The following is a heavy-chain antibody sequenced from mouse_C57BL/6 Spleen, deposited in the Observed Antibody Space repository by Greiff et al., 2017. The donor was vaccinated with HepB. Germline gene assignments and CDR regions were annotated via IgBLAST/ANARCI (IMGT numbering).Heavy chain of an antibody. Sequence: QVQLQQPGAELVRPGSSVKLSCKASGYTFTSYWMDWVKQRPGQGLEWIGNIYPSDSETHYNQKFKDKATLTVDKSSSTAYMQLSSLTSEDSAVYYCGRAVLAMRYFDVWGTGTTVTVSS. V-gene: IGHV1-61*01. CDR1: GYTFTSYW. D-gene: IGHD1-1*01. J-gene: IGHJ1*03. CDR3: GRAVLAMRYFDV. CDR2: IYPSDSET.